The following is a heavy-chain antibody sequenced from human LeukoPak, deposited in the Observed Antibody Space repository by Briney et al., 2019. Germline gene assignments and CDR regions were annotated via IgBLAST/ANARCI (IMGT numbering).Heavy chain of an antibody. J-gene: IGHJ6*03. Sequence: SETLSLTCTVSGGSISSYYWSWIRQPPGKGLEWIGYIYYSRSTNYNPSLKSRVTISVDTSKNQFSLKLSSVTAADTAVYYCARSGIQLWLSPDYYYYMDVWGKGTTVTVSS. CDR1: GGSISSYY. CDR2: IYYSRST. V-gene: IGHV4-59*01. CDR3: ARSGIQLWLSPDYYYYMDV. D-gene: IGHD5-18*01.